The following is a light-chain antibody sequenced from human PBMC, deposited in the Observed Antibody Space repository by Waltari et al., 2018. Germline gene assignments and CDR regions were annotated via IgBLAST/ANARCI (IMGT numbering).Light chain of an antibody. Sequence: QSVLTQPPSASGTPGQRVSISCSGTSSNIENNFVFWYQQFPGTAPKLLIYRNTHRPPGAPDRFSGSKSGTSASLAISGLRSEDEADYYCAAWDDSLRNWVFGGGTKLTVL. J-gene: IGLJ3*02. CDR3: AAWDDSLRNWV. V-gene: IGLV1-47*01. CDR2: RNT. CDR1: SSNIENNF.